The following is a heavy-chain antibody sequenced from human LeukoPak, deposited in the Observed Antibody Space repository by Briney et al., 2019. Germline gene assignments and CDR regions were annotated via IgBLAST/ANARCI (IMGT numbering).Heavy chain of an antibody. Sequence: PGGSLRLSCAASGFTFSSYGMHWVRQAPGKGLEWVAVISYDGSNKYYADSVKGRFTISRDNSKNTLYLQMNSLRAEDTAVYYCAKAVSYDSSGYTYYYYYGMDVWGQGTTVTVSS. J-gene: IGHJ6*02. D-gene: IGHD3-22*01. V-gene: IGHV3-30*18. CDR1: GFTFSSYG. CDR2: ISYDGSNK. CDR3: AKAVSYDSSGYTYYYYYGMDV.